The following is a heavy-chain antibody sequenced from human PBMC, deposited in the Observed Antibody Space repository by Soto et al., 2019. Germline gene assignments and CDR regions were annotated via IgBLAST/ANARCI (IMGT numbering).Heavy chain of an antibody. CDR3: ASDAEGGVGGVIITGWFDP. CDR1: GFTFSSYG. V-gene: IGHV3-33*01. D-gene: IGHD3-10*01. Sequence: QVQLVESGGGVVQPGRSLRLSCEASGFTFSSYGMHWVRQAPGKGLEWVAVIWYDGSNKYYADSVKGRFTISRDNSKNKLYPQMHSLRAEDTAVYSCASDAEGGVGGVIITGWFDPWGQGTLVTVSS. J-gene: IGHJ5*02. CDR2: IWYDGSNK.